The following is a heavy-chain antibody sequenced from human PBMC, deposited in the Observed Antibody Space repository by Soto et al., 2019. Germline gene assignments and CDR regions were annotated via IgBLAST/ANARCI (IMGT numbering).Heavy chain of an antibody. V-gene: IGHV4-59*01. CDR1: GGSISSYY. Sequence: QVQLQESGPGLVKPSETLSLTCTVSGGSISSYYWSWIRQPPGKGLEWIGYIYYSGSTNYNPSLKSRVTISVDTSKNQFSLKLSSVTAADTAVYYCARRVPYSSGGRVMDGRWYFDYWGQGTLVTVSS. CDR3: ARRVPYSSGGRVMDGRWYFDY. J-gene: IGHJ4*02. D-gene: IGHD6-19*01. CDR2: IYYSGST.